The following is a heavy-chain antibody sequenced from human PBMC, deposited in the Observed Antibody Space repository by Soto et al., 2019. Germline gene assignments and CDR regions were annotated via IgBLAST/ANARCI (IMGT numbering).Heavy chain of an antibody. CDR3: ARQPTTVVTQAYFDH. Sequence: SETLSLTCIVSGESISSSSYYWGWIRQPPGKGLEWIGSIYYSERTYYNPSFKSRVTISIDTSKNQFSLKLSSVTATDTAVYYCARQPTTVVTQAYFDHWGQGALVTVSS. CDR2: IYYSERT. J-gene: IGHJ4*02. V-gene: IGHV4-39*01. CDR1: GESISSSSYY. D-gene: IGHD2-21*02.